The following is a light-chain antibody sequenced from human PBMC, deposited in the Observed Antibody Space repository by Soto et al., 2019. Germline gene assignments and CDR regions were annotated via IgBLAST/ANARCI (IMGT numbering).Light chain of an antibody. CDR1: SSDVGAYNR. CDR3: LSYTTSSSYV. V-gene: IGLV2-14*01. J-gene: IGLJ1*01. Sequence: QSALTQPASVSGSPGQSITISCTGSSSDVGAYNRVSWYQQRSGKAPKLMVYEVTHRPSGVSNRFSGSKSGNTASLTISGLQAEDEADYYCLSYTTSSSYVFGTVTNLTVL. CDR2: EVT.